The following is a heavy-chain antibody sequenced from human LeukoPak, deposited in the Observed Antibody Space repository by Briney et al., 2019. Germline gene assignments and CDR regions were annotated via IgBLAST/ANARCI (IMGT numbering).Heavy chain of an antibody. D-gene: IGHD3-22*01. Sequence: GGSLKLSCAASGFTFSSYAMHWVRQGPGKGLEWLAIISYDGRNNHYGDSVKGRFTISRDNSKNTLHLQMNSLRAEDTAVYYCAKLGFDSSGSHTLFDYWGQGTQVTVSS. CDR1: GFTFSSYA. CDR3: AKLGFDSSGSHTLFDY. J-gene: IGHJ4*02. CDR2: ISYDGRNN. V-gene: IGHV3-30*18.